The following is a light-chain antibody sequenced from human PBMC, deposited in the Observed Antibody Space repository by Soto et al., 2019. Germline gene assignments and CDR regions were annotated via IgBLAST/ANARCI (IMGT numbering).Light chain of an antibody. CDR1: QGIRNE. V-gene: IGKV1-6*01. CDR3: LQDYNYPRT. Sequence: AIQMTQSPSSLSASVGDRVTITCRASQGIRNELGWYQQRPGKAPKLLIYAASTLESGVPSRFSASGSGTDFTLTISSLRPEHIATYYCLQDYNYPRTFGQGTKVEIK. CDR2: AAS. J-gene: IGKJ1*01.